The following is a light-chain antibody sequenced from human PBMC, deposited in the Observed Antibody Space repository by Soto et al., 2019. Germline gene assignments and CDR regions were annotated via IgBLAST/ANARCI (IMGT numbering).Light chain of an antibody. CDR2: GNS. V-gene: IGLV1-40*01. Sequence: QSVLTQPPSVSGAPGQRVTISCTRSSSNIGAGYDVHWYQQLPGTAPKLLIYGNSNRPSGVPDRFSGSKSGTSASLAITGLQAEDEADYYCQSYDSSLSGCYVFGTGTKVTVL. CDR3: QSYDSSLSGCYV. CDR1: SSNIGAGYD. J-gene: IGLJ1*01.